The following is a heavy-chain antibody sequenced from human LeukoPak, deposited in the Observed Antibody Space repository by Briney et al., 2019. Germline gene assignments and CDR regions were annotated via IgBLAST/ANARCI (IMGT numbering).Heavy chain of an antibody. Sequence: PGRSLRLSCAASGFTFSSYGMHWVRQAPGKGLEWVAVISYDGSNKYYADSVKGRFTISRDNSKNTLYLQMNSLRAEDTAVYYCAKENLHLEWLFPVGMDVWGQGTTVTVSS. J-gene: IGHJ6*02. CDR3: AKENLHLEWLFPVGMDV. CDR2: ISYDGSNK. CDR1: GFTFSSYG. V-gene: IGHV3-30*18. D-gene: IGHD3-3*01.